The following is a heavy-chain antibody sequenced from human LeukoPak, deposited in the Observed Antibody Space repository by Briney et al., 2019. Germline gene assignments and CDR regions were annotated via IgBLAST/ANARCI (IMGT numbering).Heavy chain of an antibody. D-gene: IGHD1-26*01. Sequence: GGSLRLSCSASGFTFSSYAMHWVRQAPGKGLEYVSAISSNGGSTYYADSVKGRFTISRDNSKNTLYLQMSSLRAEDTTVYYCWVFVEATYFDYWGQGTLVTVSS. V-gene: IGHV3-64D*06. CDR1: GFTFSSYA. CDR3: WVFVEATYFDY. CDR2: ISSNGGST. J-gene: IGHJ4*02.